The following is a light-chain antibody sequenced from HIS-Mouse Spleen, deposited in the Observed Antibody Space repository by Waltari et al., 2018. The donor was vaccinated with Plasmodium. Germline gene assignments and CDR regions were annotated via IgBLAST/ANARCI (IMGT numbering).Light chain of an antibody. CDR1: ALPKKY. CDR2: EDS. Sequence: SYELTPPPSVSVSPGQTARITCYGDALPKKYASWYQQKSGQAPVLVIYEDSKRPSGIPERFSGSSSGTMATLTISGAQVEDEADYYCYSTDSSGNHRVFGGGTKLTVL. V-gene: IGLV3-10*01. CDR3: YSTDSSGNHRV. J-gene: IGLJ3*02.